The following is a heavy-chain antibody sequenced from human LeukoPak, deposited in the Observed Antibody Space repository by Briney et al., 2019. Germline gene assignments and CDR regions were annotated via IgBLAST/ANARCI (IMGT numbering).Heavy chain of an antibody. D-gene: IGHD2-2*01. CDR2: INHSGST. V-gene: IGHV4-34*01. CDR3: ATEVVPADIAPG. CDR1: GGSFSGYY. Sequence: SETLSLTCAVYGGSFSGYYWSWIRQPPGKGLEWMGEINHSGSTNYNPSLKSRVTISVDTSKNQFSLKLTSVTAADTAVYYCATEVVPADIAPGWGQGTLVTVSS. J-gene: IGHJ4*02.